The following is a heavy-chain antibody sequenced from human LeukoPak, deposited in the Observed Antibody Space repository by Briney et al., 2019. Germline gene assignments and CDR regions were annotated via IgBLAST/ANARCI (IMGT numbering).Heavy chain of an antibody. D-gene: IGHD2-21*02. J-gene: IGHJ4*02. CDR2: IYYSGST. CDR3: ASHCGGDCYDFDY. Sequence: PSETLSLTCTVSGGSISSYHWSWIRQPPGKGLEWIGNIYYSGSTNYNPSLKSRVTISLDTSKNQFSLKLSSVTAADTAVYYCASHCGGDCYDFDYWGQGTLVTVSS. V-gene: IGHV4-59*12. CDR1: GGSISSYH.